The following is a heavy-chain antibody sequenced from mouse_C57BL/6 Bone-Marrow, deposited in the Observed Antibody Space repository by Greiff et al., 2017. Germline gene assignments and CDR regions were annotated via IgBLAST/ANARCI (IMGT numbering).Heavy chain of an antibody. CDR1: GFNINGYY. CDR2: IDPEDGDT. V-gene: IGHV14-1*01. J-gene: IGHJ2*01. Sequence: VQLQQSGAELVRPGASVKLSCTASGFNINGYYMHWVKQRPGQGLEWIGRIDPEDGDTEYAPKFQGKATMTADTSSNTAYLQLSSLTSEDTAVYYCTTCYSFDYWGQGTTLTVSS. CDR3: TTCYSFDY.